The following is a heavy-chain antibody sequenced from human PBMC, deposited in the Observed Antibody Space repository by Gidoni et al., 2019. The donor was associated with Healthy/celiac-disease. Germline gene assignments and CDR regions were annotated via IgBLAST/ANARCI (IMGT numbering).Heavy chain of an antibody. CDR3: ASLTVTNFDY. CDR1: GFTFSSYA. J-gene: IGHJ4*02. CDR2: ISYDGSNK. D-gene: IGHD4-17*01. Sequence: QVQLVESGGGVVQPGRSLRISCAASGFTFSSYAMHWVRQAPGKGLEWVAVISYDGSNKYYADSVKGRFTISRDNSKNTLYLQMNSRRAEDTAVYYCASLTVTNFDYWGQGTLVTVSS. V-gene: IGHV3-30-3*01.